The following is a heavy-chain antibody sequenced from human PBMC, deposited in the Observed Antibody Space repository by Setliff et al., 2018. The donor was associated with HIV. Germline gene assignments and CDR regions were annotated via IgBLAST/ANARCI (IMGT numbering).Heavy chain of an antibody. CDR1: GYNFANYW. V-gene: IGHV5-51*01. Sequence: PGESLKISCKGSGYNFANYWIAWVRQVPGKGLEWMGIIYPTDSDTRYSPSFQGQVTISADKSISTAYLQLSSLKASDTAMYYCARRSDFFDSSGYLPAGWFFDLWGRGTLVTVSS. D-gene: IGHD3-22*01. CDR3: ARRSDFFDSSGYLPAGWFFDL. CDR2: IYPTDSDT. J-gene: IGHJ2*01.